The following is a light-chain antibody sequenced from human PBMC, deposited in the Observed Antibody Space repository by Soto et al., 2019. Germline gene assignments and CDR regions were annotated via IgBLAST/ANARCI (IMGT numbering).Light chain of an antibody. CDR1: QSISSW. CDR2: DAS. Sequence: DIQMTQSPSTLSASVGGRFTITCRASQSISSWLAWYQQKPGKAPKLLIYDASSLESGVPSRFSGSGSGTEFTLTISSLQPDDFATYYCQQYFSYWTFGQGTKVDIK. CDR3: QQYFSYWT. J-gene: IGKJ1*01. V-gene: IGKV1-5*01.